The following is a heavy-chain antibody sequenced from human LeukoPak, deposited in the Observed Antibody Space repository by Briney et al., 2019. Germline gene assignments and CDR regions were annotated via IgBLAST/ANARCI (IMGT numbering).Heavy chain of an antibody. CDR1: GGSISSHY. CDR2: IYYSGST. D-gene: IGHD6-6*01. CDR3: ARGPTAYSSSMYFDY. Sequence: SETLSLTCTVSGGSISSHYWSWIRQPPGKGLEWIGYIYYSGSTNYNPSLKSRVTISVDTSKSQFSLKLSSVTAADTAVYYCARGPTAYSSSMYFDYWGQGTLVTVPS. J-gene: IGHJ4*02. V-gene: IGHV4-59*11.